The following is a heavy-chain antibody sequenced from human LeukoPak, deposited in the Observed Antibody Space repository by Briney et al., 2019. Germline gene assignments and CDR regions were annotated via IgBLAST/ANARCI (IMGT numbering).Heavy chain of an antibody. CDR1: GFTFSSYS. J-gene: IGHJ4*02. CDR3: AKDNSSGWLVY. CDR2: ISSSSSYI. Sequence: AGGSLRLSCAASGFTFSSYSMNWVRQAPGKGLEWVSSISSSSSYIYYADSVKGRFTISRDNAKNSLYLQMNSLRAEDTALYYCAKDNSSGWLVYWGQGTLVTASS. V-gene: IGHV3-21*04. D-gene: IGHD6-19*01.